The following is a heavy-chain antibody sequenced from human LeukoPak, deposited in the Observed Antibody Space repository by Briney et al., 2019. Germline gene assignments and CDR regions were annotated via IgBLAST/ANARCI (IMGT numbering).Heavy chain of an antibody. CDR2: INPNSGGT. J-gene: IGHJ5*02. D-gene: IGHD6-6*01. CDR3: ARGVPRLAARPNWVDP. Sequence: ASVKVSCKASGYTFTGYYMHWVRQAPGQGLEWMGWINPNSGGTNYAQKFQGRVTMTRDTYNSTAYMELSRLRSDDTAVYYCARGVPRLAARPNWVDPWGQGTLVTVSS. CDR1: GYTFTGYY. V-gene: IGHV1-2*02.